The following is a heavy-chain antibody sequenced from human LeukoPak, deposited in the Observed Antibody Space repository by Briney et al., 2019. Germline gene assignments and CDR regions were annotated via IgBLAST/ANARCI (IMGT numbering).Heavy chain of an antibody. J-gene: IGHJ4*02. V-gene: IGHV1-2*02. CDR1: GITFRDNRQY. CDR2: IHGTSGNT. CDR3: GRDGPAGTPEFDY. D-gene: IGHD6-13*01. Sequence: ASVKVSCKVSGITFRDNRQYLYWVRQAPGQGLESMGCIHGTSGNTEYAPKFQGRITMTRDTSIDTGYMELRGLTLDDTAVYFCGRDGPAGTPEFDYWGQGTLVTVSS.